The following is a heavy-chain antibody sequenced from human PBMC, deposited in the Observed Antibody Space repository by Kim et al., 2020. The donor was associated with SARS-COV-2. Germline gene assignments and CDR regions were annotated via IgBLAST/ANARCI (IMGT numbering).Heavy chain of an antibody. CDR2: GGT. D-gene: IGHD3-10*01. CDR3: ARARLGGPDY. J-gene: IGHJ4*02. Sequence: GGTNYAQKFQGRVTMIRDTSISTAYMELSRLRSDDTAVYYCARARLGGPDYWGQGTLVTVSS. V-gene: IGHV1-2*02.